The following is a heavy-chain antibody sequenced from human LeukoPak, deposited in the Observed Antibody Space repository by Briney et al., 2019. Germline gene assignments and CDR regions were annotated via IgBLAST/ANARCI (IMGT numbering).Heavy chain of an antibody. CDR3: ARGHLPCYGDYSLAVWAFDI. D-gene: IGHD4-17*01. CDR1: GFTFSSYS. J-gene: IGHJ3*02. V-gene: IGHV3-48*01. Sequence: PGGSLRLSCAASGFTFSSYSMNWVRQAPGKGLEWVSYISSSSTTIYYADSVKGRFTISRDNAKNSLCLQMNSLRAEDTAVYYCARGHLPCYGDYSLAVWAFDIWGQGTMVTVSS. CDR2: ISSSSTTI.